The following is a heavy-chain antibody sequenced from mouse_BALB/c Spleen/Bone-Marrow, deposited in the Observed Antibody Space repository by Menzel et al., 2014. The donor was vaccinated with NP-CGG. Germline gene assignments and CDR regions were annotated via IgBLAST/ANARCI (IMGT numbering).Heavy chain of an antibody. Sequence: EVQLQQSGPELVKPGASVKVSCKASGYAFSSYNMYWVRQSHGKSLEWIGYIDPCNGDTSYNQKFKGKATLTVDKSSSTAYMHLNSLTSEDSAVYYCAKEARSRYYVLDNWGQGTSVTVSS. CDR3: AKEARSRYYVLDN. CDR2: IDPCNGDT. V-gene: IGHV1S135*01. J-gene: IGHJ4*01. CDR1: GYAFSSYN.